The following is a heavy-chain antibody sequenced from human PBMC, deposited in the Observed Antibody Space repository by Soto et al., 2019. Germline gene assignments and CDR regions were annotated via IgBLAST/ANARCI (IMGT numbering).Heavy chain of an antibody. CDR2: INGDGSEK. J-gene: IGHJ4*02. CDR3: AAGFPPDY. D-gene: IGHD3-10*01. Sequence: EVQVVESGGGLVQPGGSLKLSCAASGFTFSAFWMNWVRQAPGKGLEWVANINGDGSEKYYVDSVKGRFTISRDSAKNTLYLEMNSLSAEDTALYYCAAGFPPDYWGQGTLVTVSS. CDR1: GFTFSAFW. V-gene: IGHV3-7*01.